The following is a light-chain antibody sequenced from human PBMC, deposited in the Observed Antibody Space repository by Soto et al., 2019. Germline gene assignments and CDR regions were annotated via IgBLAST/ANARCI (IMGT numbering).Light chain of an antibody. V-gene: IGLV2-8*01. J-gene: IGLJ1*01. CDR1: SSDVGAYDY. CDR2: EVN. Sequence: QSALTQPPSASGSPGQSVTISCTGTSSDVGAYDYVCWYQQHPGKAPKLMIYEVNKRPSGVPDRFSGSKSGNTASLTVSGLQAGDEADYYCLSYTGSSARIFGTGTKLTVL. CDR3: LSYTGSSARI.